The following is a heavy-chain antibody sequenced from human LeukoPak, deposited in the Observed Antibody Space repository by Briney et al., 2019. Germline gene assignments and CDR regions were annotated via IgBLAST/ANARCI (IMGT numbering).Heavy chain of an antibody. D-gene: IGHD5-18*01. CDR2: IKQDGSEK. J-gene: IGHJ4*02. Sequence: GGSLRLSCAASGFTFSNYAMRWVRQAPGKGLEWVVNIKQDGSEKYYVNSGKGRFTISRDNAKNSLYLQMNSLRAEDTAVYYCARDSRGDTTMDQKFDYWGQGTLVTVSS. CDR3: ARDSRGDTTMDQKFDY. V-gene: IGHV3-7*01. CDR1: GFTFSNYA.